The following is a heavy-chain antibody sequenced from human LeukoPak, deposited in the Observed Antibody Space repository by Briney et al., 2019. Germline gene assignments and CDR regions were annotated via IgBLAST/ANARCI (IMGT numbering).Heavy chain of an antibody. D-gene: IGHD6-6*01. CDR2: IYSGGST. J-gene: IGHJ4*02. V-gene: IGHV3-66*01. CDR1: GFTVSSNY. Sequence: GGSLRLSCAASGFTVSSNYMSWVRQAPGKGLEWVSVIYSGGSTYYADSVKGRFTISRDNSKNTLYLQMNSLRAEDTAVYYCARDWGYSSSSGCDYWGQGTLVTVSS. CDR3: ARDWGYSSSSGCDY.